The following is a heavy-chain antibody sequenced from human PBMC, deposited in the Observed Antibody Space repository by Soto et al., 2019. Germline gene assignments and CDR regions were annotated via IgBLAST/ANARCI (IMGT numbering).Heavy chain of an antibody. V-gene: IGHV5-51*01. CDR2: IYPGDSDT. J-gene: IGHJ6*02. D-gene: IGHD3-22*01. CDR3: ARPGNSSGYYNKRYYYGMDV. CDR1: GYSFTSYW. Sequence: GASVKIYWKGSGYSFTSYWIGWVRQMPGKGLEWMGIIYPGDSDTRYSPSFQGQVPISADKSISTAYLQWSSLKASDTSMYYCARPGNSSGYYNKRYYYGMDVWGRGTTVTVSS.